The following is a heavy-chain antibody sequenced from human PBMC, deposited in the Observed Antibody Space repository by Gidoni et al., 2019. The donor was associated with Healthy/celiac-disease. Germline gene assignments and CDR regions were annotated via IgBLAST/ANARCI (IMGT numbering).Heavy chain of an antibody. D-gene: IGHD4-4*01. V-gene: IGHV3-11*01. CDR2: ISSSGSTI. CDR3: ARDRMGYTVTTCMDV. Sequence: QVQLVESGVGLVKPGGSVRLSCAASGLTFSDYYMTWIRQAQVKGLEWVSYISSSGSTIYYADSVKGRFTISRDNAKNSLYLQMNSLRSEDTAVYYCARDRMGYTVTTCMDVWGQGTTVTVSS. J-gene: IGHJ6*02. CDR1: GLTFSDYY.